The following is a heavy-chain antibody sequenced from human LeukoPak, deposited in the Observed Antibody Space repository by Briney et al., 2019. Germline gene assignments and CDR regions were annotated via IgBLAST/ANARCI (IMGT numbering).Heavy chain of an antibody. CDR2: ISGSGGST. D-gene: IGHD2-15*01. Sequence: PGGSLRLSCAASGFTYSSYSMSWVRQAPGKGLEWVSAISGSGGSTYYADSVKGRFTISRDNSRNTLYLRMNSLRAEDTAVYYCAKGDVVVVAAADYWGQGTLVTVSS. CDR1: GFTYSSYS. V-gene: IGHV3-23*01. CDR3: AKGDVVVVAAADY. J-gene: IGHJ4*02.